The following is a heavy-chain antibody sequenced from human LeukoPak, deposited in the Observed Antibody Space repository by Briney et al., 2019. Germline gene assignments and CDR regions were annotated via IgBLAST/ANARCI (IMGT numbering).Heavy chain of an antibody. CDR2: IYTSGST. CDR3: ARGGDCSGGSCLPPFFYYYYYMDV. V-gene: IGHV4-4*07. J-gene: IGHJ6*03. CDR1: GGSISSYY. D-gene: IGHD2-15*01. Sequence: PSETLSLTCTVSGGSISSYYWSWIRQPAGKGLEWIGRIYTSGSTNYNPSLKSRVTMSVDTSKNQFSLKLSSVTAADTAVYYCARGGDCSGGSCLPPFFYYYYYMDVWGKGTTVTVSS.